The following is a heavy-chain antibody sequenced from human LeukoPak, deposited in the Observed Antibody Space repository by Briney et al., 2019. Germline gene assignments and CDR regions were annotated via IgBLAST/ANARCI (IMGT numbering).Heavy chain of an antibody. D-gene: IGHD2-15*01. V-gene: IGHV3-7*01. CDR1: GFTFSSYW. CDR2: IKQDGSEK. CDR3: ARGKDIVVVVAATTSYYFDY. J-gene: IGHJ4*02. Sequence: PGGSLRLSCAASGFTFSSYWLSWVRQPPGKGLEWVANIKQDGSEKYYVDSVKGRFTISRDNAKNSLYLQMNSLRAEDTAVYYCARGKDIVVVVAATTSYYFDYWGQGTLVTVSS.